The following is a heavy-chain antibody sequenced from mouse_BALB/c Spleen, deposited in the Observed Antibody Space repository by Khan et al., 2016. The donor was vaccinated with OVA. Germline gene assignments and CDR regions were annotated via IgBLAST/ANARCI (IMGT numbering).Heavy chain of an antibody. D-gene: IGHD1-1*01. CDR2: IYWDDDK. CDR1: GFSLSTSGMG. CDR3: VRRIYHDVSVYFDF. Sequence: QVQLKQSGPGILQPSQTLSLTCSFSGFSLSTSGMGVSWIRQPSGKGLEWLAHIYWDDDKRYNPSLKSRLTISKDTSRNQAFLKITSVETAYTATYYCVRRIYHDVSVYFDFWGQGTTLTVSS. V-gene: IGHV8-12*01. J-gene: IGHJ2*01.